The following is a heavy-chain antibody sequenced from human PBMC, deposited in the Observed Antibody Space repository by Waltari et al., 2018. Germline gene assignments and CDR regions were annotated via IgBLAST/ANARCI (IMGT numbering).Heavy chain of an antibody. Sequence: QVQLQESGPGLVKPSETLSLTCAVSGYSISSGYYWGWIRQPPGKGLEWIGSIYHSGSTYYNPSLKSRVTMSVDTSKNQFSLKLSSVTAADTAVYYCAREEQQLDYDAFDIWGQGTMVTVSS. J-gene: IGHJ3*02. CDR3: AREEQQLDYDAFDI. V-gene: IGHV4-38-2*02. CDR2: IYHSGST. CDR1: GYSISSGYY. D-gene: IGHD6-13*01.